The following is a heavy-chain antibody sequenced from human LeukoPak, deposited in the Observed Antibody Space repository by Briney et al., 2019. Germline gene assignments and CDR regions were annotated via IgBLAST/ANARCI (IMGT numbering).Heavy chain of an antibody. V-gene: IGHV4-31*03. J-gene: IGHJ4*02. D-gene: IGHD1-7*01. CDR3: ATDPLRVTGTRGTDY. Sequence: SETLSLTCTVSGGSISSGGYYWSWIRQHPGKGLEWIGYIYYSGSTYYNPSLKSRVTISVDTSKNQFSLNLSSVTAADTAVYYCATDPLRVTGTRGTDYWGQGVLVSVSS. CDR2: IYYSGST. CDR1: GGSISSGGYY.